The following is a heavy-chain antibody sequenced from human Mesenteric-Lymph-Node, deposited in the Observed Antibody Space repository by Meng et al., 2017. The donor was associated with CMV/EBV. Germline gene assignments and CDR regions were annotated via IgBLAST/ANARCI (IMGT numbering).Heavy chain of an antibody. CDR3: ARDRRVYDFWSGYHGMDV. D-gene: IGHD3-3*01. V-gene: IGHV4-30-4*08. CDR2: IYYSGST. J-gene: IGHJ6*02. CDR1: GGSISSGDYY. Sequence: SETLSLTCTVSGGSISSGDYYWSWIRQPPGKGLEWIGYIYYSGSTYYNPSLKSRVTISVDTSKNQFSLKLSSVTAADTAVYYCARDRRVYDFWSGYHGMDVWGQGTTVTVSS.